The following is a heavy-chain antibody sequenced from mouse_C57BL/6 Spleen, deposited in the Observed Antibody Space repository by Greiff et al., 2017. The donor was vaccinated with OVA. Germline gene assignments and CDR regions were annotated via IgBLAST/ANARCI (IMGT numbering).Heavy chain of an antibody. J-gene: IGHJ1*03. CDR1: GYSITSGYY. V-gene: IGHV3-6*01. CDR3: ARDSMVTTFDV. CDR2: ISYDGSN. D-gene: IGHD2-2*01. Sequence: EVQVVESGPGLVKPSQSLSLTCSVTGYSITSGYYWNWIRQFPGNKLEWMGYISYDGSNNYNPSLKNRISITRDTSKNQFFLKLNSVTTEDTATYYCARDSMVTTFDVWGTGTTVTVSS.